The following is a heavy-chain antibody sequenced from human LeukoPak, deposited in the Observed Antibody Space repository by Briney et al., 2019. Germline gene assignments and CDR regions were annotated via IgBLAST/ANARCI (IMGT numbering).Heavy chain of an antibody. CDR2: IIPIFGTA. Sequence: GASVKVSCKASEGTFSSYAISWVRQAPGQGLEWMGGIIPIFGTANYAQKFQGRVTITADESTSTAYMELSSLRSEDTAVYYCAMGDCSSTSCYINYWGQGTLVTVSS. V-gene: IGHV1-69*13. D-gene: IGHD2-2*02. CDR3: AMGDCSSTSCYINY. J-gene: IGHJ4*02. CDR1: EGTFSSYA.